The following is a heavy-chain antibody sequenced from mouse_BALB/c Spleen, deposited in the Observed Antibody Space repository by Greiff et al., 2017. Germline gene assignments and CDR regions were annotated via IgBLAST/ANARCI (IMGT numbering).Heavy chain of an antibody. Sequence: EVQVEESGPSLVKPSQTLSLTCSVTGDSITSGYWNWVRNFPGNKLEYMGYISYSGSTYYNPSLKSRITITGDTSKNQSYLQLNTVTTEDTATYYCATMTYSSGYGEFAYWGQGTLVTVSA. D-gene: IGHD3-1*01. CDR1: GDSITSGY. CDR3: ATMTYSSGYGEFAY. CDR2: ISYSGST. V-gene: IGHV3-8*02. J-gene: IGHJ3*01.